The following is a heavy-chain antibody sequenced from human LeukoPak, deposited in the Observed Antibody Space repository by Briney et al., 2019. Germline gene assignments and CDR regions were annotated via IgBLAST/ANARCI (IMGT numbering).Heavy chain of an antibody. CDR1: GYTFTSYD. D-gene: IGHD1-7*01. J-gene: IGHJ4*02. V-gene: IGHV1-8*03. CDR3: ARVGTGTTSLDY. Sequence: ASVKVSCKASGYTFTSYDINWVRQATGQGLEWMGWINPNSGNTGYAQKFQGRVTITRNTSISTAYMELSSLRSEDTAVYYCARVGTGTTSLDYWGQGTLVTVSS. CDR2: INPNSGNT.